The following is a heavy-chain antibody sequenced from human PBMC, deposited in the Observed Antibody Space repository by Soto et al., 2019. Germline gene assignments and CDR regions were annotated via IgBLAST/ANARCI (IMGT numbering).Heavy chain of an antibody. V-gene: IGHV6-1*01. D-gene: IGHD6-19*01. CDR3: AREGYSSGWFFPHYFDY. CDR2: TYYRSKWYN. CDR1: GDSVSSNSAA. J-gene: IGHJ4*02. Sequence: PSQTLSLTCAISGDSVSSNSAAWNWIRQSPSRGLEWLGRTYYRSKWYNDYAVSVKSRITINPDTSKKQFSLQLNSVTPEDTAVYYCAREGYSSGWFFPHYFDYWGQGTLVTVSS.